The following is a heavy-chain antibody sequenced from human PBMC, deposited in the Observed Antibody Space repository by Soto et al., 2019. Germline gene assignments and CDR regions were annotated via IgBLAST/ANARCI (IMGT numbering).Heavy chain of an antibody. Sequence: AAVKFSCKASGYTFTSYGISWVRQAPGQGLEWMGWISAYNGNTNYAQKLKGRVTMTTDTSTSTAYMELRSLRSDDTAVYYCALLWFAYSNWFDPWGQGTLVTVSS. J-gene: IGHJ5*02. CDR3: ALLWFAYSNWFDP. D-gene: IGHD3-10*01. V-gene: IGHV1-18*01. CDR2: ISAYNGNT. CDR1: GYTFTSYG.